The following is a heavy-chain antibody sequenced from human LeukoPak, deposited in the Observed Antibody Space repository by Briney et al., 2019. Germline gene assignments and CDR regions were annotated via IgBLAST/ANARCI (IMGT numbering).Heavy chain of an antibody. Sequence: PGGSLRLSCAASGFTISTYDINWVCQAPGRGLEWVSYISSSGSTIYYADSVKGRFTISRDNAKNLLYLQMNSLRAEDTAVYYCARATSGNGMDVWGKGTTVTVSS. CDR1: GFTISTYD. CDR2: ISSSGSTI. V-gene: IGHV3-48*03. D-gene: IGHD1-26*01. CDR3: ARATSGNGMDV. J-gene: IGHJ6*04.